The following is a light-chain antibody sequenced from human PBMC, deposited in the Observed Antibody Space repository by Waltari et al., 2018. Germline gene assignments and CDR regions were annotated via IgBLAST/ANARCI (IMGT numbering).Light chain of an antibody. V-gene: IGKV1-8*01. Sequence: AIRITQSPSSLSASTGDRVTITCRASQSISSYLAWYQQKPGKAPKVLIYAASTLQSGVPSRFSGSGSGTDFTLTISCPQSEDFAIYYCQQYYSSPATFGQGTKVEIK. J-gene: IGKJ1*01. CDR1: QSISSY. CDR2: AAS. CDR3: QQYYSSPAT.